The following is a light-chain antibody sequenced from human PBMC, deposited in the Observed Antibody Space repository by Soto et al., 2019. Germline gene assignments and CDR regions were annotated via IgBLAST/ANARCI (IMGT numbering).Light chain of an antibody. J-gene: IGKJ1*01. CDR1: QSVSNN. Sequence: EIVMTQAPATLSVSPGERATLSCRASQSVSNNLAWYQRKPGQAPRLLIYGASTRGTGIPARFSGSGSGTEFTLTSSSLQSEDFAFYFWQQYNNWWTFGQGTRVEIK. CDR3: QQYNNWWT. CDR2: GAS. V-gene: IGKV3-15*01.